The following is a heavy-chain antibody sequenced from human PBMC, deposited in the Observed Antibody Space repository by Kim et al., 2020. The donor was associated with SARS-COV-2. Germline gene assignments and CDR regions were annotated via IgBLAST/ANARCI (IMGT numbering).Heavy chain of an antibody. D-gene: IGHD2-2*01. V-gene: IGHV3-7*01. CDR3: ARVTPLVVPAAMYYYYYGMDV. J-gene: IGHJ6*02. CDR1: GFTFSSYW. Sequence: GGSLRLSCAASGFTFSSYWMSWVRQAPGKGLEWVANIKQDGSEKYYVDSVKGRFTISRDNAKNSLYLQMNSLRAEDTAVYYCARVTPLVVPAAMYYYYYGMDVWGQGTTVTVSS. CDR2: IKQDGSEK.